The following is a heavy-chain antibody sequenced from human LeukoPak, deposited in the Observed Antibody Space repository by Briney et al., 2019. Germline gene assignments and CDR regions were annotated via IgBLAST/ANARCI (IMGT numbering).Heavy chain of an antibody. V-gene: IGHV1-18*01. CDR3: ARDFWNFYDSSGCYRDFDS. CDR1: TSH. Sequence: ASVKVFCKATSHISWVRQAPGQGLEWMGWIGSYEGDTYYAQKFQGRVTVTTDTSTNTAYMELRSLRADDTAVYYCARDFWNFYDSSGCYRDFDSWGQGTLVTVSS. J-gene: IGHJ5*01. CDR2: IGSYEGDT. D-gene: IGHD3-22*01.